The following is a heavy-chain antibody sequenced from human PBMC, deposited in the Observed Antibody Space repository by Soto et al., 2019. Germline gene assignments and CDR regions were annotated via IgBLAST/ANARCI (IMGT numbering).Heavy chain of an antibody. CDR1: GYSFTTYW. CDR2: MFPSDSDT. J-gene: IGHJ6*02. Sequence: PGESLKISCKGSGYSFTTYWIGWVRQLPGQGLEWMGVMFPSDSDTRYSPSFQGQVTMSADPSTNTAYLEWSSLKAADSAMYYCARVPDSSLGTMDVWGQGTTVTVSS. D-gene: IGHD6-19*01. CDR3: ARVPDSSLGTMDV. V-gene: IGHV5-51*01.